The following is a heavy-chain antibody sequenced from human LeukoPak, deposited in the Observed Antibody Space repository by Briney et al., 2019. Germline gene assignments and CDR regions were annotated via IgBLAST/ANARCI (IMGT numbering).Heavy chain of an antibody. CDR3: ARDIVVVVAARNYYYGMDV. V-gene: IGHV1-69*01. D-gene: IGHD2-15*01. J-gene: IGHJ6*02. CDR2: IIPIFGTA. Sequence: SVKASCKASGGTFSSYAISWVRQAPGQGLEWMGGIIPIFGTANYAQKFQGRVTITADESTSTAYMELSSLRSEDTAVYYCARDIVVVVAARNYYYGMDVWGQGTTVTVSS. CDR1: GGTFSSYA.